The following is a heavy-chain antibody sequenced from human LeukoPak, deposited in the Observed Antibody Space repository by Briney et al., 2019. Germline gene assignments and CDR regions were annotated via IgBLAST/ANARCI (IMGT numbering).Heavy chain of an antibody. CDR2: INPNSGGT. J-gene: IGHJ4*02. Sequence: ASVKVSCKASGYTFTGYYMHWVRQAPGQGLEWMGWINPNSGGTNYAQKFQGRVTVTRDTSISTAYMELSRLRSDDTAVYYCARVEKYYDFWGGYLVYWGQGTLVTVSS. V-gene: IGHV1-2*02. CDR3: ARVEKYYDFWGGYLVY. CDR1: GYTFTGYY. D-gene: IGHD3-3*01.